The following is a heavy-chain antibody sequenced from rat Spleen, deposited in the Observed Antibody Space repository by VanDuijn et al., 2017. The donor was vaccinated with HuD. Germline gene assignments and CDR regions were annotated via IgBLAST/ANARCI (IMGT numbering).Heavy chain of an antibody. CDR2: ISFDAGTT. CDR1: GFTFSDYK. Sequence: EVQLVESGGGLVQPGRSLKLSCAASGFTFSDYKMAWVRQAPKKGLEWVAYISFDAGTTYYRDSVKARFTISRDNAKSTLYLQMDSLRSEDTATYYCTTDGQGARFTYWGQGTLVTVSS. J-gene: IGHJ3*01. CDR3: TTDGQGARFTY. V-gene: IGHV5-20*01. D-gene: IGHD5-1*01.